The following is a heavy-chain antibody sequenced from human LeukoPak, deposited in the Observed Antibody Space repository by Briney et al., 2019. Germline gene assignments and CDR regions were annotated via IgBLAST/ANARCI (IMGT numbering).Heavy chain of an antibody. D-gene: IGHD6-19*01. V-gene: IGHV1-69*13. J-gene: IGHJ4*02. Sequence: SVKVSCKASGGTFSSYAISWVRQAPGQGLEWMGGVIPIFGTANYAQKFQGRVTITADESTSTAYMELSSLRSEDTAVYYCARDGNIAVAGTFAYWGQGTLVTVSS. CDR2: VIPIFGTA. CDR1: GGTFSSYA. CDR3: ARDGNIAVAGTFAY.